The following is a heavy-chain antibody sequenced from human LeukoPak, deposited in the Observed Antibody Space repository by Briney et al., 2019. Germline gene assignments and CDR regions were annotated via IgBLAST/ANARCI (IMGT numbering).Heavy chain of an antibody. Sequence: GGSLRLSCITSGFTFGDYAMTWVRQAPGKGLEWVGFIRSKVYGGTPEYAASVKGRFTISRNDSKGIAYLQMNSLKTEDTAVYYCTRDQTPYYWGQGTLVTVSS. CDR3: TRDQTPYY. V-gene: IGHV3-49*04. J-gene: IGHJ4*02. CDR2: IRSKVYGGTP. CDR1: GFTFGDYA.